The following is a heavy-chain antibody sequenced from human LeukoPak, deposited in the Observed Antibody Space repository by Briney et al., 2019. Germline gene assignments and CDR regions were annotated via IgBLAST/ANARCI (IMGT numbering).Heavy chain of an antibody. CDR3: ARLSPVGIFGVVIYYFDY. CDR1: GGSFSGYY. Sequence: SETLSLTCAVYGGSFSGYYWSWIRQPPGKGLEWIGEINHSGSTNYNPSLKSRVTISVDTFKNQFSLKLSSVTAADTAVYYCARLSPVGIFGVVIYYFDYWGQGTLVTVSS. D-gene: IGHD3-3*01. CDR2: INHSGST. J-gene: IGHJ4*02. V-gene: IGHV4-34*01.